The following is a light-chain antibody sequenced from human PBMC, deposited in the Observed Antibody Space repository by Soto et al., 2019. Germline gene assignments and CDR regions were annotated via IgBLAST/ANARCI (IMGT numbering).Light chain of an antibody. CDR1: QSISSF. CDR3: QQSYSNPRT. Sequence: DIQMTQSPSSLSASVGDRVTLSCRASQSISSFLNWYQQKPGKAPKLLIYATSNVRSGVPSTFSGSGSGTDFTLTISSLQPEDFATYYCQQSYSNPRTFGPGTKVDFK. J-gene: IGKJ3*01. CDR2: ATS. V-gene: IGKV1-39*01.